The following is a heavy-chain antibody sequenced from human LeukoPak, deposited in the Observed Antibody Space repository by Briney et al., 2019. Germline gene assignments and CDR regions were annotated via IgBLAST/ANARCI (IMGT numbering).Heavy chain of an antibody. D-gene: IGHD6-6*01. CDR1: GGTFSSYA. J-gene: IGHJ6*03. Sequence: LVKVSCKASGGTFSSYAISWVRQAPGQGLEWMGGIIPIFGTANYAQKFQGRVTITTDESTSTAYMELSSLRSEDTAVYYCARNPGAHSSSPAYYYYMDVWGKGTTVTVSS. V-gene: IGHV1-69*05. CDR3: ARNPGAHSSSPAYYYYMDV. CDR2: IIPIFGTA.